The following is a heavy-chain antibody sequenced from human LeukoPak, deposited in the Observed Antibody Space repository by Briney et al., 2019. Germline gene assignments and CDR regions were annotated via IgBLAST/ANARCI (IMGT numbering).Heavy chain of an antibody. Sequence: HGESLKISCQGSGYNFPIYWIGWVRQMPGQGLEWMGIIYPDDSNTIYGPSSQGQVTISADKSINTAYLEWSSLKASDTAIYYCARQGAAGKYYYYYMDVWGKGTTVTVSS. CDR3: ARQGAAGKYYYYYMDV. V-gene: IGHV5-51*01. J-gene: IGHJ6*03. CDR1: GYNFPIYW. CDR2: IYPDDSNT. D-gene: IGHD6-13*01.